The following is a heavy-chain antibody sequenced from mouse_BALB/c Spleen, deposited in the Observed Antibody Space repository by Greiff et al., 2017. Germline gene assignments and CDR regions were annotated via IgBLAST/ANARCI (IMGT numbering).Heavy chain of an antibody. Sequence: EVMLVESGGGLVKPGGSLKLSCAASGFAFSSYDMSWVRQTPEKRLEWVAYISSGGGSTYYPDTVKGRFTISRDNAKNTLYLQMSSLKSEDTAMYYCARRLTGTHFDYWGQGTTLTVSS. CDR1: GFAFSSYD. CDR2: ISSGGGST. V-gene: IGHV5-12-1*01. CDR3: ARRLTGTHFDY. J-gene: IGHJ2*01. D-gene: IGHD4-1*01.